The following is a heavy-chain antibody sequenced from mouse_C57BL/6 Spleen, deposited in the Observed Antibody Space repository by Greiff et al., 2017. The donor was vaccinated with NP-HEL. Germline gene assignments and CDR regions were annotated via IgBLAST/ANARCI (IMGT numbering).Heavy chain of an antibody. CDR2: ISDGGSYT. CDR1: GFTFSSYA. CDR3: AATGTGYFDY. J-gene: IGHJ2*01. V-gene: IGHV5-4*03. D-gene: IGHD4-1*02. Sequence: DVKLVESGGGLVKPGGSLKLSCAASGFTFSSYAMSWVRQTPEKRLEWVATISDGGSYTYYPDNVKGRFTISRDNAKNNLYLQMSHLKSEDTAMYYCAATGTGYFDYWGKGTTLTVSS.